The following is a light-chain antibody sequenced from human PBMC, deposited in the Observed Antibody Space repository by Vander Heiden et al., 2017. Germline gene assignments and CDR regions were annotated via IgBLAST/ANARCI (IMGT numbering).Light chain of an antibody. V-gene: IGKV3-20*01. CDR2: GAS. Sequence: EIVLTQSPGTLSLSPGERATLYCRASQSVSSSYLAWYQQKPGQAPRPLIYGASYRATGIPDRFSGSGSGTDFTLTISRLEPEDFAVYYCQQYGSSAYTFGQGTKLEIK. J-gene: IGKJ2*01. CDR3: QQYGSSAYT. CDR1: QSVSSSY.